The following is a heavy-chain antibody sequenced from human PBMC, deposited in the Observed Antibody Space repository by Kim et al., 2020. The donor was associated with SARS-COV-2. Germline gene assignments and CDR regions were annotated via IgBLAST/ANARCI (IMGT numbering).Heavy chain of an antibody. V-gene: IGHV4-39*01. CDR1: GGSISSSHYY. CDR3: ASPHRFLGFDC. Sequence: SETLSLTCTVSGGSISSSHYYWGWIRQPPGKGLEWIGSIYYTGSTYYNPSLKSRVTISVDTSKNQFSLKLSSVTAADSAMYHCASPHRFLGFDCLGQGTL. D-gene: IGHD3-16*01. CDR2: IYYTGST. J-gene: IGHJ4*02.